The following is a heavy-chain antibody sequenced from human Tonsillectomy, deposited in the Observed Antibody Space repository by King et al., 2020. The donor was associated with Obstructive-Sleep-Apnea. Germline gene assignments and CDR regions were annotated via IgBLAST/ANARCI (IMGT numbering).Heavy chain of an antibody. CDR2: TSYDGSNK. J-gene: IGHJ6*02. CDR1: GFFFSTYG. CDR3: AKDRMVATLHYFYGMDV. V-gene: IGHV3-30*18. Sequence: QVQLVESGGGVVQPGRSLRLSCAASGFFFSTYGIHWVRQAPGKGLEWVAVTSYDGSNKYYADSVKGRFTISRDNSKNTLYLQMNSLRGEDTAVYYCAKDRMVATLHYFYGMDVWGQGTTVTVSS. D-gene: IGHD2-15*01.